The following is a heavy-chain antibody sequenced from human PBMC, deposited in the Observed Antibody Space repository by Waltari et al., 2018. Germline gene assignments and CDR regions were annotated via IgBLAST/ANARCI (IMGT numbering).Heavy chain of an antibody. J-gene: IGHJ4*02. CDR2: SGN. CDR1: GDSISSYY. Sequence: QVQLQESGPGLVKPSETLSLTCTVFGDSISSYYCSWIRQPPGKGLEWIGYSGNKYNPSLKSRVTMSLDTSKNQFSLKLSSVTAADTAVYYCARSYTVTTSPIAGYWGQGTLVTVSS. V-gene: IGHV4-59*01. D-gene: IGHD4-17*01. CDR3: ARSYTVTTSPIAGY.